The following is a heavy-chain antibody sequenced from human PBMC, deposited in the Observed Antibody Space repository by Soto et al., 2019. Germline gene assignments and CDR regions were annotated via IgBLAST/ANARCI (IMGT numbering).Heavy chain of an antibody. V-gene: IGHV3-74*01. J-gene: IGHJ5*02. CDR1: GLTFSSYW. D-gene: IGHD6-13*01. CDR3: ARNSITEADGFDP. CDR2: INTDGGTT. Sequence: PGGSLRLSCVASGLTFSSYWMHWVRQAPGKGLVWVSRINTDGGTTNYADSVKGRFTISRDNAKNTLFLQMNNLRAEDTAVYYCARNSITEADGFDPWGQGTLVTVSS.